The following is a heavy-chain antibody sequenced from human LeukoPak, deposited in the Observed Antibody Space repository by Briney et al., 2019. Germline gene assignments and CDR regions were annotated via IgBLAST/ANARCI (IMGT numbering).Heavy chain of an antibody. J-gene: IGHJ4*02. CDR1: GYTFTVYY. V-gene: IGHV1-2*02. CDR3: ATKQWLVSPIDY. Sequence: ASVTVSFTASGYTFTVYYMHWVRQAPGQGLEGMGWINPNSGGTNYAQKFQGRVTITRDTSISTAYMELSRLRSDDTAVYYCATKQWLVSPIDYWGQGTLVTVSS. D-gene: IGHD6-19*01. CDR2: INPNSGGT.